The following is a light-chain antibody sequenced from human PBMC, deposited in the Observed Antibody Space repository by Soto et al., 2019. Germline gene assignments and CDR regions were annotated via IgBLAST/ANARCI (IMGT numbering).Light chain of an antibody. J-gene: IGKJ2*01. CDR3: QQYNSALST. CDR2: GAS. V-gene: IGKV3-20*01. CDR1: QSVSNSY. Sequence: EIVLTQSPGTLSLSPGERATLSCRASQSVSNSYLAWYQQKPGQSPRLLIHGASSRATGVPDRFSGSGSGTDFTLTISRLQPEDFAIYYCQQYNSALSTFGQGTNLEIK.